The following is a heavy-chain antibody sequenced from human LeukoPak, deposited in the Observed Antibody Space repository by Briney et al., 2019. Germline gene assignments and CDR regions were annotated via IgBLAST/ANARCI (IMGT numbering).Heavy chain of an antibody. Sequence: PGTSLRLSCAASGFTFSTYGMHWVRQAPGKGLEWVAVIWHDGSNEYYADSVRGRSTISRDNSKNTLYLQMNSLRAEDTAVYYCARGQFCSGSRCYLNLDYWGQGTLVTVSS. CDR3: ARGQFCSGSRCYLNLDY. J-gene: IGHJ4*02. V-gene: IGHV3-33*01. CDR1: GFTFSTYG. CDR2: IWHDGSNE. D-gene: IGHD2-15*01.